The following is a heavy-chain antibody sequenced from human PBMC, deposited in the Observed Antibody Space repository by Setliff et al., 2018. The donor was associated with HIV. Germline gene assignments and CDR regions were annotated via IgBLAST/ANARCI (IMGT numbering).Heavy chain of an antibody. V-gene: IGHV3-74*01. CDR3: ARDPLNGDLAFDI. Sequence: GGSLRLSCVASGFTFRTYWMHWVRQGPGEGLVWVSRINSDGTTTNYADSVKGRFTISRDNAKNTVYLQRNSLRAEDAAVYYCARDPLNGDLAFDIWGQGTLVTVSS. J-gene: IGHJ4*02. CDR2: INSDGTTT. CDR1: GFTFRTYW. D-gene: IGHD3-9*01.